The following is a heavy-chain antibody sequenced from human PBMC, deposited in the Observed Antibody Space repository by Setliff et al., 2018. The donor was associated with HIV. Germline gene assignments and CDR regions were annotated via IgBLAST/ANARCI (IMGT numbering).Heavy chain of an antibody. CDR2: IKWDGSYT. CDR1: GFTFDDHA. D-gene: IGHD3-22*01. Sequence: GGSLRLSCAAPGFTFDDHAMAWVRQAPGKGLEWISSIKWDGSYTYYADSVLGRFTISRDNDKNSLYLQMNSLRAEDSAVYYCARGSRDDSAYRPVDYWGRGTLVTVSS. V-gene: IGHV3-20*04. J-gene: IGHJ4*02. CDR3: ARGSRDDSAYRPVDY.